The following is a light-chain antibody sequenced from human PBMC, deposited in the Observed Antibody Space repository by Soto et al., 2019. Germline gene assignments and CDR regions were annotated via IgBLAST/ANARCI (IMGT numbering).Light chain of an antibody. Sequence: DIQMTQSPSSLSASVGDRVTITCQATQDISDYLNWYQHRPGKAPRLLIYAASNLETGVPSRFSGSGSGTEFTLTISSLQPDDFATYYCQQYSTYTPRTFGQGTKVEIK. CDR3: QQYSTYTPRT. CDR2: AAS. CDR1: QDISDY. J-gene: IGKJ1*01. V-gene: IGKV1-33*01.